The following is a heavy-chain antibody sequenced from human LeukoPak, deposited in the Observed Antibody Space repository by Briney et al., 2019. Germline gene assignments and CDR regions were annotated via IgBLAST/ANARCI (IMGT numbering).Heavy chain of an antibody. V-gene: IGHV4-38-2*01. Sequence: SETLSLTCAVSGYSISSGYYWGWIRQPPGKGLEWIGSIYHSGSTYYNPSLKSRVTISVDTSKNQFSLKLSSVTAADTAVYYCARLLSPFTYYDYVWGSYRYSDAFDIWGQGTMVTVSS. CDR3: ARLLSPFTYYDYVWGSYRYSDAFDI. J-gene: IGHJ3*02. CDR2: IYHSGST. CDR1: GYSISSGYY. D-gene: IGHD3-16*02.